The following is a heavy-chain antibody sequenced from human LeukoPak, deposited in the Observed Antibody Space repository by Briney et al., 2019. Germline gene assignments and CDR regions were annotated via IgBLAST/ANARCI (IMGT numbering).Heavy chain of an antibody. V-gene: IGHV3-11*04. Sequence: GGSLRLSCAASGFIFSVYYMSWIRQAPGKGLEWVSYISSSGSTIYYADSVKGRFTISRDNAKNSLYLQMNSLRAEDTAVYYCARDGNSIVGATTRNYWGQGTLVTVSS. J-gene: IGHJ4*02. D-gene: IGHD1-26*01. CDR1: GFIFSVYY. CDR3: ARDGNSIVGATTRNY. CDR2: ISSSGSTI.